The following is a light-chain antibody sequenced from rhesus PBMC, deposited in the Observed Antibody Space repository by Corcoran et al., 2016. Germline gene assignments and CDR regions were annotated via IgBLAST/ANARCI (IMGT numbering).Light chain of an antibody. J-gene: IGKJ2*01. CDR3: QQGNGKPYS. V-gene: IGKV1-32*04. CDR2: DAN. CDR1: QGISSY. Sequence: DIQMSQSPSSLSAFVGDRVTITCRASQGISSYLNWYQQKPGKAPKLRIYDANFLASGVPSRFSGSGSVTEFILTISSLQPEDFATYYCQQGNGKPYSFGQGTKVEIK.